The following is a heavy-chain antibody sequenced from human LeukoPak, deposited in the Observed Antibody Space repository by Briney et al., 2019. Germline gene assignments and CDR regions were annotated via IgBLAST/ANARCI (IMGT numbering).Heavy chain of an antibody. CDR2: ISGGGETT. CDR1: GFTFNNYA. V-gene: IGHV3-23*01. CDR3: ARDYADYVGYFFFDY. Sequence: GGSLRLSCAAYGFTFNNYAMNWVRQAPGKGLEWVSSISGGGETTYYADSAKGRFTISRDNSQNTLYLQMNSLRAEDTAVYYCARDYADYVGYFFFDYWGQGKLVTVSS. D-gene: IGHD4-17*01. J-gene: IGHJ4*02.